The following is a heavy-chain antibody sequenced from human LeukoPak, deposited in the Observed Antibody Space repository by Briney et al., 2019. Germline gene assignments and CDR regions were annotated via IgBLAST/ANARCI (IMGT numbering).Heavy chain of an antibody. CDR2: TYYRSKWYN. Sequence: SQTLSLTRAISVDSVSSNSAAWNWIRQSPSRGLEWLGRTYYRSKWYNDYAVSVKSRITINPDTSKNQFPLQLNSVTPEDTAVYYCARDFSLDNWNDGLNWFDPWGQGTLVTVSS. CDR3: ARDFSLDNWNDGLNWFDP. V-gene: IGHV6-1*01. D-gene: IGHD1-1*01. J-gene: IGHJ5*02. CDR1: VDSVSSNSAA.